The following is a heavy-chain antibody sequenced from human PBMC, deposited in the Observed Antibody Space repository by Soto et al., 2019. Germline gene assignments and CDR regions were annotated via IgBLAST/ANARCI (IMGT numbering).Heavy chain of an antibody. V-gene: IGHV3-23*01. CDR3: ARDVNPSY. J-gene: IGHJ4*01. Sequence: LRLSCAASGFTFSTYAMTWVRQAPGKGLEWVSTISGSGSSTYYADSVNGRFTISRDNSKNTLFLQMNSLRAEDTAVYYCARDVNPSYWGHGTLVTVSS. CDR2: ISGSGSST. CDR1: GFTFSTYA.